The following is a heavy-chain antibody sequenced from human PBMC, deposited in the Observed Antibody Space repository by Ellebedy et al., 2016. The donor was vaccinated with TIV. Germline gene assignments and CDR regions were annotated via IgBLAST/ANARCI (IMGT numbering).Heavy chain of an antibody. CDR3: AREGGTVWFDP. Sequence: ASVKVSXXASGYTFTGYYMHWVRQAPGQGLEWMGWINPNSGGTNYAQKFQGWVTMTRDTSISTAYMELSRLRSDDTAVYYCAREGGTVWFDPWGQGTLVTVSS. D-gene: IGHD1-1*01. V-gene: IGHV1-2*04. J-gene: IGHJ5*02. CDR2: INPNSGGT. CDR1: GYTFTGYY.